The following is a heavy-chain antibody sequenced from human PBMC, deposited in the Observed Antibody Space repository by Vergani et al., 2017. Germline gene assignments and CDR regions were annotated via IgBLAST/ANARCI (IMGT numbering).Heavy chain of an antibody. Sequence: QVQLVQSGAEVKKPGASVKVSCKASGYTFTGYHMHWVRQAPGQGLEWMGWINPNSGGTNYAQKFQGRVTMTRDTSISTAYMELSRLRSDDTAVYYCARDDPLELLVRRGFDPWGQGTLVTVSS. D-gene: IGHD1-7*01. CDR1: GYTFTGYH. J-gene: IGHJ5*02. CDR2: INPNSGGT. CDR3: ARDDPLELLVRRGFDP. V-gene: IGHV1-2*02.